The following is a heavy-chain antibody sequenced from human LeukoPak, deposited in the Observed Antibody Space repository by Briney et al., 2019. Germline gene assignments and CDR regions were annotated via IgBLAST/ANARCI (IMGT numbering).Heavy chain of an antibody. V-gene: IGHV3-21*01. Sequence: GGSLRLSCAASGFTFSSYSMNWVRQAPGKGLEWVSSISSSSSYIYYADSVKGRFTISRDNAKNSLYLQMNSLRAEDTAVYYCAIGPPMVREATYKDWGQGTLVTVSS. J-gene: IGHJ4*02. CDR2: ISSSSSYI. D-gene: IGHD3-10*01. CDR1: GFTFSSYS. CDR3: AIGPPMVREATYKD.